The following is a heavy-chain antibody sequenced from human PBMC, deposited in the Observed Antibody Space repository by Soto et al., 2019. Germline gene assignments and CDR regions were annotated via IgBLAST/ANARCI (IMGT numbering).Heavy chain of an antibody. V-gene: IGHV4-34*01. Sequence: PXATLALTCAVYGGSFSGYYWSWIRQPAGKGLEWIGETNHSGSTNYNPSLKSRVTISVDTSKNQFSLKLSSVTAADTAVYYCAREGGATPETSSSWRKSFDIWGQGTIVTVSS. CDR3: AREGGATPETSSSWRKSFDI. CDR2: TNHSGST. D-gene: IGHD1-26*01. CDR1: GGSFSGYY. J-gene: IGHJ3*02.